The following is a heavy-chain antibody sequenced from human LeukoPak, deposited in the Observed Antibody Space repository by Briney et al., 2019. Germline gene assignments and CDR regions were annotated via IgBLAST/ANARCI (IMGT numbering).Heavy chain of an antibody. J-gene: IGHJ6*02. CDR1: GFTFSSYS. Sequence: PGGSLRLSCAASGFTFSSYSMNWVRQAPGKGLEWVSYISSSSSTIYYADSVKGRFTISRDNAKNSLYLQMNSLRAEDTAVYYCARRNYDFWSGPDYYYGMDVWGQGTTVTVSS. V-gene: IGHV3-48*01. CDR3: ARRNYDFWSGPDYYYGMDV. CDR2: ISSSSSTI. D-gene: IGHD3-3*01.